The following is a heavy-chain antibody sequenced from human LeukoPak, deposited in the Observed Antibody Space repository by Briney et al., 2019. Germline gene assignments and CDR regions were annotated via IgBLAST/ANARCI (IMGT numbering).Heavy chain of an antibody. Sequence: GASVKVSCKASGYTFTSYGISWVRQAPGQGLEWMGWISAYNGNTNYAQKLQGRVTMTTDTSTSTAYMELRSLRSDDTAVYYCARDRASELTDYYYYYMDVWGKGTTVTVSS. V-gene: IGHV1-18*01. D-gene: IGHD1-26*01. CDR3: ARDRASELTDYYYYYMDV. CDR1: GYTFTSYG. CDR2: ISAYNGNT. J-gene: IGHJ6*03.